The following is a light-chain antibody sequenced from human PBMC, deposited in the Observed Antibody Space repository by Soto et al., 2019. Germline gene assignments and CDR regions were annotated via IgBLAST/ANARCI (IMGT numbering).Light chain of an antibody. CDR1: QGMNSF. J-gene: IGKJ5*01. Sequence: DIQLTQSPPFLSASVGDRVTITCRASQGMNSFLSWYQQKPGEAPKLLIYDTSTLESGVPSRFSGSRSGTEFTLTISSLQPEDIATYYCQQLESYPITFGQGTRLEIK. CDR2: DTS. V-gene: IGKV1-9*01. CDR3: QQLESYPIT.